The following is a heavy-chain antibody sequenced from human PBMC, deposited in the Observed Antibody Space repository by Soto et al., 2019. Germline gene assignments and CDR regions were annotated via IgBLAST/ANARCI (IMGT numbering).Heavy chain of an antibody. CDR3: ARDNRVDTAMGIDY. CDR2: IHTGGST. CDR1: GFIVTNNY. Sequence: EVHLVESGGGLVQPGGSLRLSCAASGFIVTNNYMSWVRQAPGKGLEWVSVIHTGGSTYYADSVKGRFTISRDNSKNTLYLQMNSLRAEDTAVYYCARDNRVDTAMGIDYWGQGTLVTVSS. D-gene: IGHD5-18*01. J-gene: IGHJ4*02. V-gene: IGHV3-66*01.